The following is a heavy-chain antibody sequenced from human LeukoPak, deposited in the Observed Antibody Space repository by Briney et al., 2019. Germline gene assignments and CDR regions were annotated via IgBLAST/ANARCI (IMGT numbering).Heavy chain of an antibody. V-gene: IGHV4-39*07. Sequence: PSETLSLTCSVSGGSARSGRHHWAWVRQPPGKGLEFIGSLDESGRPYYNAPLKSRVTISEDSSGKQFSLNLSSVTAADTAVYYCARDLGGYPFFMDVWGRGTTVIVSS. CDR2: LDESGRP. CDR1: GGSARSGRHH. CDR3: ARDLGGYPFFMDV. J-gene: IGHJ6*03. D-gene: IGHD2-15*01.